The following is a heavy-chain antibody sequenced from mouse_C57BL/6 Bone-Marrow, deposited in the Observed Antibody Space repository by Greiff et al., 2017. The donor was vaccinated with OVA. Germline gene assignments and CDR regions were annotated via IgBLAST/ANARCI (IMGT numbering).Heavy chain of an antibody. CDR2: IDPSDSYT. V-gene: IGHV1-69*01. CDR3: ARGTYYSNSYAMDY. D-gene: IGHD2-5*01. Sequence: QVQLQQPGAELVMPGASVKLSCKASGYTFTSYWMHWVKQRPGHGLEWIGEIDPSDSYTNYNQKFKGKSTLTVDKSSSTAYMQLSSLTSEDSAVYYCARGTYYSNSYAMDYWGQGTSVTVSS. CDR1: GYTFTSYW. J-gene: IGHJ4*01.